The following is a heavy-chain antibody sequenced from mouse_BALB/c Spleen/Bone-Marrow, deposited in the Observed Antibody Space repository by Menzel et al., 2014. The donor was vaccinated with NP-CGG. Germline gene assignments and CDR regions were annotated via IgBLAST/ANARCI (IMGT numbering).Heavy chain of an antibody. Sequence: ESGPGLVKPSQSLSLTCTVTGYSITNDYAWNWIRQFPGNKLEWMGYISYSGSTSYNPSLKSRISITRDTSKNQFFLQLNSVTSEDTATYYCARGGYDDAVDYWGQGTSVTVSS. D-gene: IGHD2-14*01. CDR2: ISYSGST. J-gene: IGHJ4*01. V-gene: IGHV3-2*02. CDR3: ARGGYDDAVDY. CDR1: GYSITNDYA.